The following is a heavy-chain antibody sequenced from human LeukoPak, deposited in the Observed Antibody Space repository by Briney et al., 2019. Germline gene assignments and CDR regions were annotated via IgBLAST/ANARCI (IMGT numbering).Heavy chain of an antibody. J-gene: IGHJ5*02. D-gene: IGHD2-15*01. Sequence: GGSPRLTCAASGFSVSSNYMSWVRQAPGKGLEWVSVIYREGSTFYADSVKGRFTISRDNSKNTLYLQMNSLRAEDTAVYYCAKDPVGGVVVPWGQGTLVTVSS. V-gene: IGHV3-53*01. CDR3: AKDPVGGVVVP. CDR1: GFSVSSNY. CDR2: IYREGST.